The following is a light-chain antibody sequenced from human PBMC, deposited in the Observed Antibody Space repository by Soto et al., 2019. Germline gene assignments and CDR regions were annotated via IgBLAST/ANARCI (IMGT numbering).Light chain of an antibody. J-gene: IGKJ2*01. V-gene: IGKV1-5*03. CDR1: QSITTW. CDR3: QQYNDYQYT. Sequence: DIQMTQSPSTLSASVGDRVTITSRASQSITTWLAWYQQKPGKAPKLLIYKATNLQSGVPSRFSGSGSGTEFSLTISSLQPEDFAIYYCQQYNDYQYTFGQGTKLEIK. CDR2: KAT.